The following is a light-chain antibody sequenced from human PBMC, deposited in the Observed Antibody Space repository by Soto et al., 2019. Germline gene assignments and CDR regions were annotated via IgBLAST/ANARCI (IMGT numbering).Light chain of an antibody. CDR2: DTY. CDR3: LQDNIYPLT. Sequence: AIQMTQSPSSLSASVGHRVTITCRASQGIGNDLGWYQQKPGKAPKVLIYDTYTLQSGVPYRFSGSGSGTDFTLTISSLQPEDIATYYCLQDNIYPLTFGGGTKVDIK. J-gene: IGKJ4*01. CDR1: QGIGND. V-gene: IGKV1-6*01.